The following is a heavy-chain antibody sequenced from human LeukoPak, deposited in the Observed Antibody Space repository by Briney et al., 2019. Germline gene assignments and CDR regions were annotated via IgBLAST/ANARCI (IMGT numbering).Heavy chain of an antibody. D-gene: IGHD3-10*01. CDR3: ARGCYGAGMDSFDY. Sequence: GASVNVSCKASGGTFTSYAISWVRQAPGQGLEWLGGIIPIFGTANYAQKFRGRLTITADESTSTAYMELSSLRSEDTAVYYCARGCYGAGMDSFDYWGQGTLVTVSS. CDR1: GGTFTSYA. V-gene: IGHV1-69*13. CDR2: IIPIFGTA. J-gene: IGHJ4*02.